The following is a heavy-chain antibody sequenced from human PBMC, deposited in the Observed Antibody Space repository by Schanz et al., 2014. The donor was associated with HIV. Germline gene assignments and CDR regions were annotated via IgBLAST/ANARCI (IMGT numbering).Heavy chain of an antibody. J-gene: IGHJ3*02. CDR3: ARSFNYFGPDSFDM. CDR2: ISGNGDTT. D-gene: IGHD3-10*01. Sequence: QVQLVESGGGVVQPGRSLRLSCAASGFTFDSYGIHWVRQAPGKGLEWVSGISGNGDTTYYANSVKGRFTISRDNSKNTLYLQMNSLRAEDTAVYYCARSFNYFGPDSFDMWGQGTLVTVSS. CDR1: GFTFDSYG. V-gene: IGHV3-NL1*01.